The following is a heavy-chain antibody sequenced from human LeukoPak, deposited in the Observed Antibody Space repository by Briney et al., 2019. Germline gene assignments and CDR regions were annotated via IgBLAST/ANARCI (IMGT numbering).Heavy chain of an antibody. CDR1: GYTFTSYG. D-gene: IGHD3-9*01. V-gene: IGHV1-18*01. J-gene: IGHJ4*02. CDR3: ARGSFPSDDILTGPFDN. Sequence: ASVKVSCKASGYTFTSYGISWVRQAPGHGLEWMGWISSYNGNTNYAQKLQGRATMTTDTSTSTAYMELRSLRSDDTAVYYCARGSFPSDDILTGPFDNWGQGTLVTVSS. CDR2: ISSYNGNT.